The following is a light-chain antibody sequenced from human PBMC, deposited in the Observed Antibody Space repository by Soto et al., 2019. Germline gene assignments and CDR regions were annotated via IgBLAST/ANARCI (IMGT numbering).Light chain of an antibody. V-gene: IGLV2-8*01. CDR1: SSDIGAYNY. Sequence: QSVLTQPPSASGSPGQSVTISCTGTSSDIGAYNYVSWYQQYPGKAPKLIIFDVTERPSGVPDRFSGSKSGNTASLTVSGLRAEDEAVYYSNSYAGGDSFDVIFGGGTTLTVL. CDR2: DVT. CDR3: NSYAGGDSFDVI. J-gene: IGLJ2*01.